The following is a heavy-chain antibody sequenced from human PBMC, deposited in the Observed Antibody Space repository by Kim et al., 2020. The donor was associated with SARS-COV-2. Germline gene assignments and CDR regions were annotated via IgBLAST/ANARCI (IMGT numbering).Heavy chain of an antibody. CDR1: GGSFSGYY. CDR2: INHSGST. V-gene: IGHV4-34*01. J-gene: IGHJ3*02. CDR3: ARMRDGYNLMVDAFDI. Sequence: SETLSLTCAVYGGSFSGYYWSWIRQPPGKGLEWIGEINHSGSTNYNPSLKSRVTISVDTSKNQFSLKLSSVTAADTAVYYCARMRDGYNLMVDAFDIWGQGTMVTVSS. D-gene: IGHD5-12*01.